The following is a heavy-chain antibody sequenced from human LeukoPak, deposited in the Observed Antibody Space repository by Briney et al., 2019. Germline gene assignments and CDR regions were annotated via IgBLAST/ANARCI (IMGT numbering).Heavy chain of an antibody. D-gene: IGHD2-2*01. Sequence: GGSLRLSCAASGFTFSRYTMNWVRQAPGKGLQWVSYINTDSSDIHYADSVKGRFTISRDNARNTLYLQLSSLRAEDSAVYYCARDTFQPGLIDSWGQGTLVTVSS. V-gene: IGHV3-21*05. CDR2: INTDSSDI. CDR1: GFTFSRYT. J-gene: IGHJ4*02. CDR3: ARDTFQPGLIDS.